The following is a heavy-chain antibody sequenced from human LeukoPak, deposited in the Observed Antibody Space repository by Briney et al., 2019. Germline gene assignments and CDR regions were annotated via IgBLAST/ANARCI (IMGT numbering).Heavy chain of an antibody. CDR2: ISGSGGST. V-gene: IGHV3-23*01. CDR3: AKGFNYGSGRYEYYQH. CDR1: GFTFSSYA. J-gene: IGHJ1*01. Sequence: PGGSLRLSCAASGFTFSSYAMSWVRQAPGKGLEWVSAISGSGGSTYYADSVKGRFTISRDNSKNTLYLQMNSLRTTAVYYCAKGFNYGSGRYEYYQHWGQGTLVTVSS. D-gene: IGHD3-10*01.